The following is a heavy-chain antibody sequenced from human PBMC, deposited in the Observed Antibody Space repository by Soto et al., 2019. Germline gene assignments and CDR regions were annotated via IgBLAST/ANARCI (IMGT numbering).Heavy chain of an antibody. Sequence: GGSLRLSCAASGFTFSSYNMNWVRQAPGKGLEWVAVIWYDGSNKYYADSVKGRFTISRDNSKNTLYLQMNSLRAEDTAVYYCARAGGQLAPRYYYGMDVWGQGTTVTVSS. CDR2: IWYDGSNK. CDR3: ARAGGQLAPRYYYGMDV. CDR1: GFTFSSYN. J-gene: IGHJ6*02. V-gene: IGHV3-33*08. D-gene: IGHD6-6*01.